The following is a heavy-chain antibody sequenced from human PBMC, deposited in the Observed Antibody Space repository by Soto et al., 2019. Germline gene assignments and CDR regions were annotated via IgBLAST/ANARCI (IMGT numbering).Heavy chain of an antibody. V-gene: IGHV3-30*18. CDR2: ISYDGSNK. Sequence: QVQLVESGGGVVQPGRSLRLSCAASGFTFSSYGMHWVRQAPGKGLEWVAVISYDGSNKYYADSVKGRFTISRDNSKNTLYLQMNSLRAEDTAVYYCAKDTMRNWNPGSAFGSWGQGTLVTVSS. CDR1: GFTFSSYG. CDR3: AKDTMRNWNPGSAFGS. J-gene: IGHJ4*02. D-gene: IGHD1-1*01.